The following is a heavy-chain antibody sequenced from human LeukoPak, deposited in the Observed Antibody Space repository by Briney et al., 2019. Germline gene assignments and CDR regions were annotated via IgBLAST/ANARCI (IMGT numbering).Heavy chain of an antibody. CDR1: GFTFSDYY. Sequence: PGGSLRLSCAASGFTFSDYYVSWIRQAPGKGLEWVSYISSSSSYTNYADSVKGRFTISRDNAKNSLYLQMNSLRAEDTAVYYCARSPRVITFGGVIVHAFDIWGQGTMVTVSS. V-gene: IGHV3-11*06. D-gene: IGHD3-16*02. CDR3: ARSPRVITFGGVIVHAFDI. J-gene: IGHJ3*02. CDR2: ISSSSSYT.